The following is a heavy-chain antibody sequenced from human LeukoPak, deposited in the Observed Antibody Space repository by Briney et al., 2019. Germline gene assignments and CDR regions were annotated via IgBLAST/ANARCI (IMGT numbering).Heavy chain of an antibody. CDR1: GGSISSSSYY. CDR3: ASRQYYYDSSGYYDAFDI. V-gene: IGHV4-39*07. CDR2: IYYSGST. J-gene: IGHJ3*02. D-gene: IGHD3-22*01. Sequence: SETLSLTCTVSGGSISSSSYYWGWIRQPPGKGLEWIGSIYYSGSTYYNPSLKSRVTISVDTSKNQFSLKLSSVTAADTAVYYCASRQYYYDSSGYYDAFDIWGQGTMVTVSS.